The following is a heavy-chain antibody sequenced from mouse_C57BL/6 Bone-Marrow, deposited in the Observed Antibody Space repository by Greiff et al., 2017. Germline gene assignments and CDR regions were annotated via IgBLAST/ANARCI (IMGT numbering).Heavy chain of an antibody. CDR2: IRSKSSNYAT. V-gene: IGHV10-3*01. CDR1: GFTFNTYA. CDR3: GRRIDYYGSSYAMDY. Sequence: EVNVVESGGGLVQPKGSLKLSCAASGFTFNTYAMHWVRQAPGKGLEWVARIRSKSSNYATYYADSVKDRFTISRDDSQSMLYLQMNNLKTEDTAMYYCGRRIDYYGSSYAMDYWGQGTSVTVSS. D-gene: IGHD1-1*01. J-gene: IGHJ4*01.